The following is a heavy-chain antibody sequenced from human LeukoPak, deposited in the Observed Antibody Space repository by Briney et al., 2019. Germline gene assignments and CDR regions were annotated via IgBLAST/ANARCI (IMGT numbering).Heavy chain of an antibody. CDR2: ISSSSTTI. CDR3: ARVSAYSSGWPLLDY. CDR1: GFTFSNYY. J-gene: IGHJ4*02. D-gene: IGHD6-19*01. V-gene: IGHV3-48*02. Sequence: PGGSLRLPCAASGFTFSNYYMNWVRQAPGKGLEWVSYISSSSTTIKYADSVKGRFTISRDNAKNSLFLQMNSLRDEDTAVYYCARVSAYSSGWPLLDYWGQGALVTVSS.